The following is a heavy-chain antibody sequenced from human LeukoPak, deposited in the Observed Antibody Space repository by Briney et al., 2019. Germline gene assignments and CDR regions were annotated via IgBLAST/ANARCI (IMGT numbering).Heavy chain of an antibody. J-gene: IGHJ4*02. V-gene: IGHV4-39*07. CDR2: LYYSGNT. CDR1: GFTFSSYS. CDR3: ARQRFNWNHAGY. Sequence: GSLRLSCAASGFTFSSYSMNWVRQPPGKGLEWIGTLYYSGNTYYNPSLKSRVTISIDTSKNQFSLNLTSLTAADTAVYYCARQRFNWNHAGYWGQGTLVTVSS. D-gene: IGHD1-20*01.